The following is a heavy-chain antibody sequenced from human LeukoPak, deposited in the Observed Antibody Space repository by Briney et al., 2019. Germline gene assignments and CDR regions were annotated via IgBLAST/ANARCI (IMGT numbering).Heavy chain of an antibody. CDR2: SNPNIGGT. J-gene: IGHJ5*02. D-gene: IGHD3-10*01. CDR3: ARERGYYYGSGHSPGWFDP. V-gene: IGHV1-2*02. Sequence: ASVKVSCKASGYTFTGYYMHWVRQAPGQGLEWMGWSNPNIGGTNYAQEFQGRVTMTRDTSISTAYMELSRLRSDDTAVYYCARERGYYYGSGHSPGWFDPWGQGTLVTVSS. CDR1: GYTFTGYY.